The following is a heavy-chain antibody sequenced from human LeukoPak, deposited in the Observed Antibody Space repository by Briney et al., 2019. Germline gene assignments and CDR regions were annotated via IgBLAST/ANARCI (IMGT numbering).Heavy chain of an antibody. Sequence: TGGSLRLSCAASGFTFSSYAMHWVRQAPGKGLEWVAVISYDGSNKYYADSVKGRFTISRDNSKNTLYLQMNSLRAEDTAVYYCARQQTHYYDSSGYGNWFDPWGQGTLVTVSS. D-gene: IGHD3-22*01. CDR2: ISYDGSNK. CDR3: ARQQTHYYDSSGYGNWFDP. CDR1: GFTFSSYA. V-gene: IGHV3-30-3*01. J-gene: IGHJ5*02.